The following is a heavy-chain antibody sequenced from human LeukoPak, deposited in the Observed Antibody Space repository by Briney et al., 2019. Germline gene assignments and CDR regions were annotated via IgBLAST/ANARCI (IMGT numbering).Heavy chain of an antibody. V-gene: IGHV4-4*02. CDR3: ARDRSGSGWYWFDP. D-gene: IGHD6-19*01. CDR1: GGSISSSNW. CDR2: IYYSGST. J-gene: IGHJ5*02. Sequence: SGTLSLTCAVSGGSISSSNWWSWVRQPPGKGLEWIGYIYYSGSTNYNPSLKSRVTISVDTSKNQFSLKLSSVTAADTAVYYCARDRSGSGWYWFDPWGQGTLVTVSS.